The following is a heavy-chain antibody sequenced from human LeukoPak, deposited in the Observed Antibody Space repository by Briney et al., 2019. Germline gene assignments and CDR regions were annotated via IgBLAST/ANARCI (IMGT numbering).Heavy chain of an antibody. CDR2: ISYDGSNK. V-gene: IGHV3-30*04. D-gene: IGHD3-22*01. CDR3: ARVGVYYDSSGPFDY. CDR1: GFTFSSYA. J-gene: IGHJ4*02. Sequence: GRSLRLSCAASGFTFSSYAMHWVRQAPGKGLEWVAVISYDGSNKYYADSVKGRFTISRDNSKNTLYLQMNSLRAEDTAVYYCARVGVYYDSSGPFDYWGQGTLVTVSS.